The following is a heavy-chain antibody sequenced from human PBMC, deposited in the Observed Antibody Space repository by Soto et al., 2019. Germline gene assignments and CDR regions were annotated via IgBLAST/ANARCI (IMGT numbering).Heavy chain of an antibody. D-gene: IGHD6-13*01. CDR2: ISTYNGKI. CDR3: ARDRVEAALGTFDQ. J-gene: IGHJ4*02. CDR1: GYTFSTYP. Sequence: GASVKVSYKTSGYTFSTYPISWVRQAPGQGLEWVGWISTYNGKINYGQTFQGRVTITADTSTSTAYMDLRSLKSDDTAVYYCARDRVEAALGTFDQWGQGTLVTVSS. V-gene: IGHV1-18*01.